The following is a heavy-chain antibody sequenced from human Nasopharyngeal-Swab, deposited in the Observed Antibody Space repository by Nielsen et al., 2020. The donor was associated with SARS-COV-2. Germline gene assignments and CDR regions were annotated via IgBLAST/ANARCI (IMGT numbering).Heavy chain of an antibody. V-gene: IGHV3-33*01. CDR2: IWYDGSNK. CDR1: GFTFSSYG. D-gene: IGHD6-19*01. CDR3: ARSGQWLVQDY. Sequence: GESLKISCAASGFTFSSYGMHWVRQAPGKGLEWVAVIWYDGSNKYYADSVKGRFTISRDNSKNTLYLQMNSLRAKDTAVYYCARSGQWLVQDYWGQGTLVTVSS. J-gene: IGHJ4*02.